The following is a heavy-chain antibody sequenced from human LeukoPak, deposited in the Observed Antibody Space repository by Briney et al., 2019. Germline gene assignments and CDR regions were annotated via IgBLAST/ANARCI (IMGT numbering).Heavy chain of an antibody. J-gene: IGHJ4*02. CDR3: AARSVASNPEAY. D-gene: IGHD5-24*01. CDR1: GFTFCGHY. CDR2: ISASGDTI. Sequence: GGSLRLSCAASGFTFCGHYMSWNRQAPGKGLEWVSYISASGDTIYYADSVKGRFTISRDNARNSLYLQMSSLRAEDKAVYYCAARSVASNPEAYWGQGTLVTVSS. V-gene: IGHV3-11*01.